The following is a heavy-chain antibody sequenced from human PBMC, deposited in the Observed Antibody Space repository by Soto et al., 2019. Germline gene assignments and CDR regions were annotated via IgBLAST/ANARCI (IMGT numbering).Heavy chain of an antibody. CDR3: AKGGDSGWYLFDY. CDR2: ISATGGST. CDR1: GFTFSSYA. J-gene: IGHJ4*02. V-gene: IGHV3-23*01. D-gene: IGHD6-19*01. Sequence: PGGSLRLSCAASGFTFSSYAMTWVRRAPGKGLEWVSTISATGGSTYYADSVKGRFTIARDNSESTLYLQMNSLRAEDTAVYYRAKGGDSGWYLFDYWGQRTLVTVSS.